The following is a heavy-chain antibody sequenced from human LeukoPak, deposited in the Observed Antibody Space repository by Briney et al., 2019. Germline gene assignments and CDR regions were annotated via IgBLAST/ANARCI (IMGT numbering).Heavy chain of an antibody. CDR1: GYTFTGYY. Sequence: ASVKVSGKASGYTFTGYYIHWVRQAPGQGLEWTGWINPNSGGTNYAQKFQGRVTMTRDTSISTAYMEMSRLRSDDTAVYYCARGDCSGGSCNSLYFQHWGQGTLVTVSS. CDR3: ARGDCSGGSCNSLYFQH. V-gene: IGHV1-2*02. D-gene: IGHD2-15*01. CDR2: INPNSGGT. J-gene: IGHJ1*01.